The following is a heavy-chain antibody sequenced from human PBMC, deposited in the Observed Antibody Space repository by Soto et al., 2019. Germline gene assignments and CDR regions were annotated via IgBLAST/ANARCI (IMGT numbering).Heavy chain of an antibody. D-gene: IGHD3-3*01. CDR1: GFTFSSHS. CDR3: ARYPLRFYRPPCEFDY. Sequence: GGSLRLSCAASGFTFSSHSMNWVRQAPGKGLEWVSSISSSSSYIYYADSVKGRFTISRDNAKNSLYLQMNSLRAEDKAVYYCARYPLRFYRPPCEFDYWGQGTLVTVSS. CDR2: ISSSSSYI. V-gene: IGHV3-21*01. J-gene: IGHJ4*02.